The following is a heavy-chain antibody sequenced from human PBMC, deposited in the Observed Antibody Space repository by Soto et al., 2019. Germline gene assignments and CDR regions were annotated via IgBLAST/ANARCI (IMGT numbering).Heavy chain of an antibody. CDR1: GYSISSSNW. CDR3: ARDKITGLFDY. Sequence: SETLSLTCAVSGYSISSSNWWGWIRQPPGKGLEWIGYIYYSGTTYYNPSLKSRVTMSVDTPKNQFSLKLTSVTAADTAVYYCARDKITGLFDYWGQGTLVTVSS. J-gene: IGHJ4*02. V-gene: IGHV4-28*03. CDR2: IYYSGTT. D-gene: IGHD2-8*02.